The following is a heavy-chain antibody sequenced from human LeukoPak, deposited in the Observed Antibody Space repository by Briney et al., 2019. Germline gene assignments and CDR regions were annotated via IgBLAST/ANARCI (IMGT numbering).Heavy chain of an antibody. CDR1: GYTFTNYY. CDR2: INPSGGTT. Sequence: ASVKVSCKASGYTFTNYYIHWVRQAPGQGLEWRGIINPSGGTTAYAQKFQGRVTMTRDTSTSAVFMELSSLRSEDTAMYYCARDPRGVIGSAWGNCFDPWGQGPLVTVSS. D-gene: IGHD6-19*01. V-gene: IGHV1-46*01. J-gene: IGHJ5*02. CDR3: ARDPRGVIGSAWGNCFDP.